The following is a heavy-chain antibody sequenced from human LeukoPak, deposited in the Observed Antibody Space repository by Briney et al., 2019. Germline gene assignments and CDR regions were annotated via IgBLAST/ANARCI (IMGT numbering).Heavy chain of an antibody. CDR1: GYTFSSYY. D-gene: IGHD1-26*01. J-gene: IGHJ1*01. V-gene: IGHV1-46*01. Sequence: ASVTVSCKASGYTFSSYYMHWVRQAPRQGLEWMGIINPSGGSTSYAQKFQGRVTMTRDTSTSTVYMELSSLRSEDTAVYYCAKAPYSGSYSFQHWGQGTLVTVSS. CDR3: AKAPYSGSYSFQH. CDR2: INPSGGST.